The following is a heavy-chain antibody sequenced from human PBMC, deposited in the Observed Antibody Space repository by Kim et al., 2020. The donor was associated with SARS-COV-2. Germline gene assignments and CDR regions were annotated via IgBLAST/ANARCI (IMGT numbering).Heavy chain of an antibody. V-gene: IGHV1-69*13. CDR3: ARGSDFGSGSYYAQLDYYYYYGMDV. J-gene: IGHJ6*02. CDR1: GGTFSSYA. CDR2: IIPIFGTA. D-gene: IGHD3-10*01. Sequence: SVKVSCKASGGTFSSYAISWVRQAPGQGLEWMGGIIPIFGTANYAQKFQGRVTITADESTSTAYMELSSLRSEDTAVYYCARGSDFGSGSYYAQLDYYYYYGMDVWGQGTTVTVSS.